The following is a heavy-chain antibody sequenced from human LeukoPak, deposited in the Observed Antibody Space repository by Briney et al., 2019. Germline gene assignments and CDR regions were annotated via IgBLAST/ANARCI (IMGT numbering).Heavy chain of an antibody. CDR1: GGSISSSSYY. V-gene: IGHV4-39*07. Sequence: SGTLSLTCTVSGGSISSSSYYWGWLRQPPGKGPEWITSIYYGGSTYYNPSLKSRVTISVDTSQNQFSLKLSSVTAADTAVYYCARESQNNACYYRIWDHWGQGTLVTVSS. CDR2: IYYGGST. J-gene: IGHJ4*02. D-gene: IGHD3-22*01. CDR3: ARESQNNACYYRIWDH.